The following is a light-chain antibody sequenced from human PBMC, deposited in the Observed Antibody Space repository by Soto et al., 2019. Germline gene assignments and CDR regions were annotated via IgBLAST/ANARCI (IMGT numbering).Light chain of an antibody. CDR2: AVS. V-gene: IGLV2-14*01. CDR1: SSDVGGYNY. Sequence: QSVLTQPASVSGSPGQSITISCTGTSSDVGGYNYVSWYPQHPGKDPKLMIYAVSNRPSGVSNRFSGSKSGNTASLTISGLQAEDEADYYCSSYTSSSTLLFGGGTKLTVL. J-gene: IGLJ2*01. CDR3: SSYTSSSTLL.